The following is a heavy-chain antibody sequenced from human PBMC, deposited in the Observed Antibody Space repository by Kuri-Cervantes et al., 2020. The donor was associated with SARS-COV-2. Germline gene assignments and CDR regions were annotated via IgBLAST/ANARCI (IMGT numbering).Heavy chain of an antibody. CDR1: GGSISSYY. Sequence: SEIVYVTCTVSGGSISSYYWSWIRQPPGKGLEWIGSIYHSGSTYYNPSLKSRVTISVDTSKNQFSLKLSSVTAADTAVYYCARIVGNDAFDIWGQGTLVTVSS. V-gene: IGHV4-59*08. D-gene: IGHD2-21*01. J-gene: IGHJ3*02. CDR2: IYHSGST. CDR3: ARIVGNDAFDI.